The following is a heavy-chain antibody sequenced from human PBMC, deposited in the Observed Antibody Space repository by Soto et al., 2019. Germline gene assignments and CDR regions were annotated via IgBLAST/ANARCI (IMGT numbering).Heavy chain of an antibody. CDR3: ARDKDRPQLGGNYYYILDV. CDR1: GGTFSTSA. Sequence: QVQLEQSGAEVKKPGSSVKVSCKASGGTFSTSAISWVRQAPGQGLEWMGGIMPIVRTPVYAQKFLGRVSVIADESTSTGYMELSGLRSDDTAVYYCARDKDRPQLGGNYYYILDVWGQGTTVTVSS. V-gene: IGHV1-69*12. D-gene: IGHD3-3*02. J-gene: IGHJ6*02. CDR2: IMPIVRTP.